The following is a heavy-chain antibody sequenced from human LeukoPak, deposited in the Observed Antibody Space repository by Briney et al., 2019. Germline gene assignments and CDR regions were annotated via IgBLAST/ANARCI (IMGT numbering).Heavy chain of an antibody. D-gene: IGHD6-19*01. V-gene: IGHV4-59*01. CDR2: IYYSGST. CDR1: GGSISSYY. CDR3: ARDGSGWMYNWFDP. Sequence: SETLSLTCTVSGGSISSYYWSWIRQPPGKGLEWIGYIYYSGSTNYNPSLKSRVTISVDTSKNQFSLKLNSVTAADTAVYYCARDGSGWMYNWFDPWGQGILVTVSS. J-gene: IGHJ5*02.